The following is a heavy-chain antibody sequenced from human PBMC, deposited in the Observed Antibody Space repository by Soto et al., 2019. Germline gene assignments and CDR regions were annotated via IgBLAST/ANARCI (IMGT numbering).Heavy chain of an antibody. Sequence: SVKVSCKASGRTFSTFGISWLRQAPGQGLEWMGGIIPFFGTAKYSQKFEDRISITADESTNTVYMDLRSLTSEDTAIYYCARSAPMDAGDKYYYDFWGQGALVTVSS. D-gene: IGHD3-16*01. CDR1: GRTFSTFG. V-gene: IGHV1-69*13. J-gene: IGHJ4*02. CDR3: ARSAPMDAGDKYYYDF. CDR2: IIPFFGTA.